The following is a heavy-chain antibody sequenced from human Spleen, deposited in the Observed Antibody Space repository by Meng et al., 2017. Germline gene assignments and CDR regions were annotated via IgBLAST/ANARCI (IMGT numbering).Heavy chain of an antibody. D-gene: IGHD2-8*01. CDR1: GYNFPDYY. V-gene: IGHV1-46*01. CDR2: INPSGGST. CDR3: ARDRRYCTNGVCLYYYGMDV. J-gene: IGHJ6*02. Sequence: ASVKVSCKPSGYNFPDYYMHWVRQAPGQGLEWMGIINPSGGSTSYAQKFQGRVTMTRDTSTSTVYMELSSLRSEDTAVYYCARDRRYCTNGVCLYYYGMDVWGQGTTVTVSS.